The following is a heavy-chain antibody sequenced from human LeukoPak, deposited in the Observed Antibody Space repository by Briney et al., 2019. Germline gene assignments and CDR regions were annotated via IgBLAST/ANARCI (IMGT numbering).Heavy chain of an antibody. V-gene: IGHV3-30*04. CDR2: ISYDGSNK. Sequence: GGSPRLSCAVSGFTFSSYAMHWVRQAPGKGLEWVAVISYDGSNKYYADSVKGRFTISRDNSKNTLYLQMNSLRAEDTAVYYCARDADPEDAFDIWGQGTMVTVSS. CDR1: GFTFSSYA. J-gene: IGHJ3*02. CDR3: ARDADPEDAFDI.